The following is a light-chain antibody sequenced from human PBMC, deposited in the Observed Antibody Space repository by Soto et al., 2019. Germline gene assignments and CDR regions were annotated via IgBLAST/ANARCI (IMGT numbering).Light chain of an antibody. V-gene: IGKV3-11*01. CDR2: DAS. Sequence: ESVLTQSPATLSLSPGERATLSCRASPSVSNSLAWYQHKPGQAPRLLIYDASNRATGVPTRFSGSGSGTDFTLTISSLEPEDFAVYSCQQRNKWPPVTFGGGTRVEIK. CDR3: QQRNKWPPVT. J-gene: IGKJ4*01. CDR1: PSVSNS.